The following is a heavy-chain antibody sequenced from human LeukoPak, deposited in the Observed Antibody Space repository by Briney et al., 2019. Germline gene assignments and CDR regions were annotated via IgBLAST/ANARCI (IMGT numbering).Heavy chain of an antibody. Sequence: GSLSLSCATSGFTFSGYGMHWVRQAPGKGLEWVAVIWFDGSEKYYADSVKGRFIISRDNSKNTLYLQASSLRAEDTAVYYCATAAWGYYGMDVWGQGTTVTVSS. CDR2: IWFDGSEK. D-gene: IGHD3-16*01. CDR1: GFTFSGYG. V-gene: IGHV3-33*01. J-gene: IGHJ6*02. CDR3: ATAAWGYYGMDV.